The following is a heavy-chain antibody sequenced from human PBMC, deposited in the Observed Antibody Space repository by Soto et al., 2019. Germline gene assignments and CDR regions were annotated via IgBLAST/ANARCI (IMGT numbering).Heavy chain of an antibody. D-gene: IGHD2-15*01. V-gene: IGHV5-10-1*03. CDR1: GYSFTSYW. CDR2: IDPSDSYT. CDR3: ARSGYCSGGSCYYGWFDP. Sequence: EVQLVQSGAEVKKPGESLRISCKGSGYSFTSYWISWVRQMPGKGLEWMGRIDPSDSYTNYSPSFQGHVTISADKSISTAYLQWSSLKASDTAMYYCARSGYCSGGSCYYGWFDPWGQGTLVTVSS. J-gene: IGHJ5*02.